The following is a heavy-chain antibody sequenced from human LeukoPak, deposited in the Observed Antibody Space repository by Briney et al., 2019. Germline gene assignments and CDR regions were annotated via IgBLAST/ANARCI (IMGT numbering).Heavy chain of an antibody. CDR2: MNPNSGNT. V-gene: IGHV1-8*01. Sequence: ASVKVSCKASGYTFTSYDINWVRQATGQGLEWMGWMNPNSGNTGYAQKFQGRVTMTRNTSISTAYMELSSLRSEDTAVYYCAGRSAVGRGYYYYGTDVWAKGPRSPSP. CDR1: GYTFTSYD. CDR3: AGRSAVGRGYYYYGTDV. J-gene: IGHJ6*02.